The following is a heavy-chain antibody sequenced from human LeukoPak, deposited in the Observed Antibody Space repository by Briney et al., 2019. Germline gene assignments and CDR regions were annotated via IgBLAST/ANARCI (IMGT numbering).Heavy chain of an antibody. CDR2: IFGGGST. Sequence: GSLRLSCAASGFTVSSNYMSWVRQAPGKGLEWVSGIFGGGSTYYADSVKGRFTISRDNSKNTLYLQMNSLRPEDTAVYYCARSDSSSSRRAFDIWGLGTMVTVSS. D-gene: IGHD6-6*01. J-gene: IGHJ3*02. V-gene: IGHV3-66*02. CDR1: GFTVSSNY. CDR3: ARSDSSSSRRAFDI.